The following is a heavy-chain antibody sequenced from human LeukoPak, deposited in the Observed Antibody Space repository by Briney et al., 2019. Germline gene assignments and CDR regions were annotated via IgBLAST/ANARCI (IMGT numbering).Heavy chain of an antibody. Sequence: SETLSLTCTVSGGSISSGSYFWNWIRQPAGKGLEWIGRIYRSGSTNYNPSLKSRVTISVDTSRNQFSLKLSSVTAADTAVYYCARVYDSSGYYYVDYWGQGTLVTVSS. J-gene: IGHJ4*02. V-gene: IGHV4-61*02. D-gene: IGHD3-22*01. CDR1: GGSISSGSYF. CDR2: IYRSGST. CDR3: ARVYDSSGYYYVDY.